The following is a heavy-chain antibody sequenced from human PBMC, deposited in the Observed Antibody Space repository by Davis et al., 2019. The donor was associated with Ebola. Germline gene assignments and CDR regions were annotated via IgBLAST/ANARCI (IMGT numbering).Heavy chain of an antibody. V-gene: IGHV3-73*01. CDR2: IRSKANSYAT. D-gene: IGHD4-17*01. CDR3: TRRPVTTWNWFDP. CDR1: GFTFSGSA. Sequence: GESLKISCAASGFTFSGSATHWVRQASGKGLEWVGRIRSKANSYATAYAASVKGRFTISRDDSKNTAYLQMNSLKTEDTAVYYCTRRPVTTWNWFDPWGQGTLVTVSS. J-gene: IGHJ5*02.